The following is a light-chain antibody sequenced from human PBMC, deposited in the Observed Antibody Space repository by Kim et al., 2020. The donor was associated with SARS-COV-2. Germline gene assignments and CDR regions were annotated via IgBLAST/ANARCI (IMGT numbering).Light chain of an antibody. CDR1: QTMSNK. CDR2: AGS. V-gene: IGKV1-39*01. J-gene: IGKJ2*01. Sequence: SASVGDRVTITCRASQTMSNKLNWYQQKPGKAPKLLIYAGSNLQSGVTSRFSGSGSGADFTLTITSLQREDFATYYCQQSYSFPYTFGQVTKLEI. CDR3: QQSYSFPYT.